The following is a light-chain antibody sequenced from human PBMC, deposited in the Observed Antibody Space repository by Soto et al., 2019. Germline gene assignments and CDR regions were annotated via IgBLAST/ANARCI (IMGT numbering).Light chain of an antibody. CDR2: GAS. V-gene: IGKV3-15*01. J-gene: IGKJ1*01. CDR1: QSVSVN. CDR3: QHYNNWPPWT. Sequence: EIVLTQSPATLSVSPGERATLSCRASQSVSVNLAWYQQKPGQAPRLLIYGASTRATGIPARFSGSGSGTEFTLTISSLQSEDFAVYYCQHYNNWPPWTFGQGTNVEIK.